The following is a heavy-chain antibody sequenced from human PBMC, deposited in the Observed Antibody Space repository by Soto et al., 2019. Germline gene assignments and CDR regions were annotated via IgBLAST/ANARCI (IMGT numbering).Heavy chain of an antibody. CDR1: GGSISSYY. CDR3: ARGHSSLSYGDSTGGYYYYGMDV. Sequence: SETLSLTCTVSGGSISSYYWSWIRQPPGKGLEWIGYIYYSGSTNHNPSLKSRVTISVDTSKNQFSLKLSSVTAADTAVYYCARGHSSLSYGDSTGGYYYYGMDVWGQGTTVTVSS. V-gene: IGHV4-59*01. J-gene: IGHJ6*02. D-gene: IGHD4-17*01. CDR2: IYYSGST.